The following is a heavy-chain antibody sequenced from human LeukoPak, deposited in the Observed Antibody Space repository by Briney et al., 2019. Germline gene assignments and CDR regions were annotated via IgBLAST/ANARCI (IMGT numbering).Heavy chain of an antibody. CDR2: INHSGST. D-gene: IGHD3-16*02. J-gene: IGHJ4*02. CDR1: GVSFSGYY. V-gene: IGHV4-34*01. CDR3: ARGHRNYVWGSYRPFDY. Sequence: SETLSLTCAVYGVSFSGYYWSWIRQPPGKGLEWIGEINHSGSTNYNPSLKSRVTISVDTSKNQFSLKLSSVTAADTAVYYCARGHRNYVWGSYRPFDYWGQGTLVTVSS.